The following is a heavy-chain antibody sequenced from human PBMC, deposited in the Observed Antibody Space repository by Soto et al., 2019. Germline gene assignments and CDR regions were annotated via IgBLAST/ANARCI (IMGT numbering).Heavy chain of an antibody. J-gene: IGHJ6*02. CDR1: GYTFTTYD. V-gene: IGHV1-8*01. CDR2: MSPNSGAT. CDR3: ARGVDAGVDV. D-gene: IGHD1-1*01. Sequence: QVQLVQSGAEVTKPGASVKVSCKASGYTFTTYDINWVRQATGQGLEWLGWMSPNSGATGYAQQFQGRVTMTRDTSMTTAYMELSNLRSEDTDMYYCARGVDAGVDVWGQGTTVTVSS.